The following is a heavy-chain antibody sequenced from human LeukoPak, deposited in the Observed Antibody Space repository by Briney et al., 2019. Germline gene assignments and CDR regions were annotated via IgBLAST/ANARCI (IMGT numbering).Heavy chain of an antibody. CDR3: ARDQGQRRDVYNFWWED. CDR2: ISGYNGNT. Sequence: ASVTLSCNASGYTFTNYGISWVRQAPGQGLEWMGWISGYNGNTNHAQKFQGRVTMTTDTSTSTAYIELRSLRSDDTAVYYWARDQGQRRDVYNFWWEDWGQGTLVTVSS. D-gene: IGHD5-24*01. V-gene: IGHV1-18*01. CDR1: GYTFTNYG. J-gene: IGHJ4*02.